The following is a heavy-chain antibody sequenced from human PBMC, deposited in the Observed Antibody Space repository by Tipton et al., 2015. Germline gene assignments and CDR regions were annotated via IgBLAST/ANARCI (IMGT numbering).Heavy chain of an antibody. V-gene: IGHV3-21*06. CDR3: ARDQKGGGYYFGAFDV. CDR1: GFTFSSYS. Sequence: GSLRLSCAASGFTFSSYSMNWVRQAPGKGLEWVSSISRSKSDIYYADSVKGRFTISRDNAKNTLYLEMNNLRTEDTALYYCARDQKGGGYYFGAFDVWGQGTMVTVSS. J-gene: IGHJ3*01. CDR2: ISRSKSDI. D-gene: IGHD1-26*01.